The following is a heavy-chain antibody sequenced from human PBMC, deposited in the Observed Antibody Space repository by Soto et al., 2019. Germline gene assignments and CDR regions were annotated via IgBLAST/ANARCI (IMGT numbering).Heavy chain of an antibody. J-gene: IGHJ6*02. CDR1: GFISSNYA. Sequence: EVQLLESGGGWVQPGGSLRLSCVASGFISSNYAMSWVRQVPGKGLEWVSGIGGSEHNTHYADSVKGRFTISRDNSKNTLFLQMNSLRAEDTAEYYCAKDRGGLVDTGTLDVWGQGTTVTVSS. D-gene: IGHD5-18*01. V-gene: IGHV3-23*01. CDR2: IGGSEHNT. CDR3: AKDRGGLVDTGTLDV.